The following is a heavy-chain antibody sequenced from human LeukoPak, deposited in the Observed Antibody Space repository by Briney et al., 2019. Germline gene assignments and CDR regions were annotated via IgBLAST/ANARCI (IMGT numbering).Heavy chain of an antibody. Sequence: GASVKVSCKASGYTFTGYYMHWVRQAPGQGLEWMGWINANSGGTNYAQKFQGRVTMTRDTSISTAYMELSSLRSEDTAVYYCARVASSSSWYGGYYFDYWGQGTLVTVSS. J-gene: IGHJ4*02. CDR2: INANSGGT. D-gene: IGHD6-13*01. CDR3: ARVASSSSWYGGYYFDY. CDR1: GYTFTGYY. V-gene: IGHV1-2*02.